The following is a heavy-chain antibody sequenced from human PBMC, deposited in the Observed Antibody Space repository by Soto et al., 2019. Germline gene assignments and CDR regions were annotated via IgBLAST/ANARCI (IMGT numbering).Heavy chain of an antibody. CDR3: TTELIVVAAYYIDG. D-gene: IGHD2-15*01. CDR1: GFTFSNAW. V-gene: IGHV3-15*01. Sequence: GGSLRLSCAASGFTFSNAWMSWVRQAPGKGLEWVGRIKSKTDGGTTDYAAPVKGRFTISRDDSKNTLYLQMNSLKTEDTAVYYCTTELIVVAAYYIDGWGKGTTVTVSS. J-gene: IGHJ6*03. CDR2: IKSKTDGGTT.